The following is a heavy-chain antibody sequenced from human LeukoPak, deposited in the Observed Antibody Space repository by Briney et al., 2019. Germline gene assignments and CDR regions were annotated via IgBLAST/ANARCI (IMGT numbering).Heavy chain of an antibody. CDR3: ARVLRYSVYYYYYMDV. Sequence: QPGGSLRLSCAASGFTFSSYEMNWVRQAPGKGLEWLSYIDTDDSTTYYADSVKGRFTISRDNAKNSLYLLMNSLRAEDTAVYYCARVLRYSVYYYYYMDVWGKGTTVTVSS. CDR2: IDTDDSTT. D-gene: IGHD3-9*01. CDR1: GFTFSSYE. J-gene: IGHJ6*03. V-gene: IGHV3-48*03.